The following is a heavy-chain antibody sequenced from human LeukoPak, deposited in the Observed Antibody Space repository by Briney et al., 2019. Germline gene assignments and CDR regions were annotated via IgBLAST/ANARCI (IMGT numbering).Heavy chain of an antibody. CDR2: ISAYKGNT. V-gene: IGHV1-18*04. CDR3: ARDRGYSGYDIDYYGMDV. D-gene: IGHD5-12*01. CDR1: GYTFTSYG. J-gene: IGHJ6*04. Sequence: GASVKVSCKASGYTFTSYGISWVRQAPGQGLEWMGWISAYKGNTNYAQKLQGRVTMTTDTSTSTAYMELRSLRSDDTAVYYCARDRGYSGYDIDYYGMDVWGKGTTVTVSS.